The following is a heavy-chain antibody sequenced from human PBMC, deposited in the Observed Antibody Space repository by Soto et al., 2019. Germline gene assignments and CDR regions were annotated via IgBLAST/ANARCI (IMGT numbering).Heavy chain of an antibody. D-gene: IGHD3-3*01. CDR3: ARGEYDSGSCYYKWNWFDP. CDR2: ISAYNGNT. Sequence: QVQRVQSGAEVKKPGASVKVSCKASGYTFTSYGISWVRQTPGQGLEWMGWISAYNGNTNCAPQHQGRVTMTTDTSTSPAYLKLRRVGSDDTAVYCCARGEYDSGSCYYKWNWFDPRGQGTLVTVS. V-gene: IGHV1-18*01. J-gene: IGHJ5*02. CDR1: GYTFTSYG.